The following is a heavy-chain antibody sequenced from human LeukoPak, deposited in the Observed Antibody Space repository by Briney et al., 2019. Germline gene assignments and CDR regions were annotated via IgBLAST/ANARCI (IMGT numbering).Heavy chain of an antibody. CDR1: GFTFSSHE. V-gene: IGHV3-48*03. CDR2: ISGSGDTM. J-gene: IGHJ1*01. Sequence: GGSLRLSCAASGFTFSSHEMNWVRQAPGKGLEWLSYISGSGDTMYYADSVRGRFTISRDNAKNSLYLQMNSLRTEDTALYYCAKDLDSSGYRFYFRHWGQGTLVTVSS. CDR3: AKDLDSSGYRFYFRH. D-gene: IGHD3-22*01.